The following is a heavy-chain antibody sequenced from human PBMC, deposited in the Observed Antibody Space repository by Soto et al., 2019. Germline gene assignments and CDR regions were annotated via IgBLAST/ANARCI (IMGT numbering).Heavy chain of an antibody. CDR1: GYTFTSYG. Sequence: QVQLVQSGAEVKKPGASVKVSCKASGYTFTSYGLSWVRQAPGQGLEWMGWISPYNGYTNYAQKLQGRVTMTTDTSTSTAYMELRSLRSDDTAVYYCARGKDFGVVITSKTNWFDPWGQGTLVTVSS. CDR2: ISPYNGYT. J-gene: IGHJ5*02. CDR3: ARGKDFGVVITSKTNWFDP. V-gene: IGHV1-18*01. D-gene: IGHD3-3*01.